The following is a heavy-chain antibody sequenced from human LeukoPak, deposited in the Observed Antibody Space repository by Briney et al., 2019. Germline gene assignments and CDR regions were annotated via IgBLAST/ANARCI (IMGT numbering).Heavy chain of an antibody. CDR3: ATAPAEYDSSGFHY. Sequence: ASVKVSYKVSGYTLTELSMHWVRQAPGKGLEWMGGFDPEDGETIYAQKFQGRVTMTEDTSTDTAYMELSSLRSEDTAVYYCATAPAEYDSSGFHYWGQGTLVTVSS. CDR1: GYTLTELS. J-gene: IGHJ4*02. V-gene: IGHV1-24*01. CDR2: FDPEDGET. D-gene: IGHD3-22*01.